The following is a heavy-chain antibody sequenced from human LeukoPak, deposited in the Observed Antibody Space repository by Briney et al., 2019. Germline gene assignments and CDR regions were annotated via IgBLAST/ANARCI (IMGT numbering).Heavy chain of an antibody. D-gene: IGHD3-22*01. CDR2: MYYSGST. Sequence: SETLSLTCTVSGGSISSGDYYWSWIRQPPGKGLEWIAYMYYSGSTYYNPSLKSRVTMSADTSKNQLSLKLSSVTAADTAVYYRARPYYYDSRIDPWGQGILVTVSS. CDR3: ARPYYYDSRIDP. V-gene: IGHV4-30-4*01. J-gene: IGHJ5*02. CDR1: GGSISSGDYY.